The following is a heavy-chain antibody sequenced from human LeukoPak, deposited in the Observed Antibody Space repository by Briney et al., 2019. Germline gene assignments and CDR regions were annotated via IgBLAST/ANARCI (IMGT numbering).Heavy chain of an antibody. J-gene: IGHJ4*02. CDR1: GFTFSSHG. CDR3: AKAPDYDFWSGLATSFDY. CDR2: ITGSGGNR. Sequence: AGGSLRLSCAASGFTFSSHGMNWVRQAPGKGLEWVSGITGSGGNRYYADSVKGRFTISRDNSKNTLYLQMNTLRGEDTALYYCAKAPDYDFWSGLATSFDYWGQGALVIVSS. D-gene: IGHD3-3*01. V-gene: IGHV3-23*01.